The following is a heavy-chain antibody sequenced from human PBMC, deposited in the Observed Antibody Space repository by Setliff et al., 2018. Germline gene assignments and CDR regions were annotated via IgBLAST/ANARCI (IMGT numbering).Heavy chain of an antibody. CDR1: GGSISSSSYY. J-gene: IGHJ4*02. Sequence: PSETLSLTCTVSGGSISSSSYYWGWIRQPPGTGLEWIGSIYYTGSTYYNPSLKSRVTLSINRSNNQVSLKLRSVTAADTAVYYCARSTYYSTGHYFDHWGQGILVTVSS. V-gene: IGHV4-39*01. CDR2: IYYTGST. D-gene: IGHD1-1*01. CDR3: ARSTYYSTGHYFDH.